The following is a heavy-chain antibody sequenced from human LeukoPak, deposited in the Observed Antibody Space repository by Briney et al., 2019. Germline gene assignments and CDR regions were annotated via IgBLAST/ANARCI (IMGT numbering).Heavy chain of an antibody. CDR2: IYSGDTT. D-gene: IGHD6-13*01. CDR1: GFTFSSNY. J-gene: IGHJ4*02. Sequence: PGGSLRLSCAASGFTFSSNYMSWVRQAPGKGLEWVSVIYSGDTTYYADSVKGRFTISRDNSKNTLYLQMSSLRAEDTAVYYCAREGRLPPQLVYFDYWGQGTLVTVSS. V-gene: IGHV3-53*01. CDR3: AREGRLPPQLVYFDY.